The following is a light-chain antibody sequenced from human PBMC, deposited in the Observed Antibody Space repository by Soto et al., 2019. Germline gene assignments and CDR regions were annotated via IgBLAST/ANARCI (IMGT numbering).Light chain of an antibody. Sequence: EIVLTQSPATLSLSPGERATLSCRASQSVGSYFAWYQQKPGQAPRLLIYDASNRATGIPARFSGSGSGTDFTLTISSLEPADFAVYYCQQRGNWPLTFGQGTKVEIK. CDR3: QQRGNWPLT. V-gene: IGKV3-11*01. J-gene: IGKJ1*01. CDR2: DAS. CDR1: QSVGSY.